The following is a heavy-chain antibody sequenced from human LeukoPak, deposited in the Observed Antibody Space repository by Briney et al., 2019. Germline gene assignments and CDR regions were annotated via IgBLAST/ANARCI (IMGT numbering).Heavy chain of an antibody. Sequence: PTGGSLRLSCAASGFTFSSYAMSWVRQAPGKGLEWVSAISGSGGSTYYADSVKGRFTISRDNSKKTLYLQMNSLRAEDMVVYYCAKDKTHDFWSGAFFDYWGQGTLVTVSS. CDR3: AKDKTHDFWSGAFFDY. CDR1: GFTFSSYA. J-gene: IGHJ4*02. V-gene: IGHV3-23*01. CDR2: ISGSGGST. D-gene: IGHD3-3*01.